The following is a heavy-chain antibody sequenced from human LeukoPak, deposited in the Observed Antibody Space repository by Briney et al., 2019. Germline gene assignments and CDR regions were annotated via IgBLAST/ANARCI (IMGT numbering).Heavy chain of an antibody. CDR2: INHSGST. Sequence: SETLSLTCAVYGGSFSGYYWSWIRQPPGMGLEWIGEINHSGSTNYNPSLKSRVTISVDTSKNQFSLKLGSVTAADTAVYYCATQTLRSWFDPWGQGTLVTVSS. CDR1: GGSFSGYY. D-gene: IGHD3-16*01. J-gene: IGHJ5*02. CDR3: ATQTLRSWFDP. V-gene: IGHV4-34*01.